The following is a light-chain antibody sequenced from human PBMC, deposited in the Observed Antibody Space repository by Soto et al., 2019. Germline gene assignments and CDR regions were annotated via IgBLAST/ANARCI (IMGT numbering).Light chain of an antibody. J-gene: IGLJ2*01. V-gene: IGLV1-40*01. CDR2: GNS. CDR3: QSYDSSLSGWVV. CDR1: SSNIGAGYD. Sequence: QSVLTQPHSVSGAPGQRVTISCTGSSSNIGAGYDVHWYQQLPGTAPKLLIYGNSNRPSGVPDRFSGSKSGTSASLAITGLQAEDEADCYCQSYDSSLSGWVVFGGGTQLTVL.